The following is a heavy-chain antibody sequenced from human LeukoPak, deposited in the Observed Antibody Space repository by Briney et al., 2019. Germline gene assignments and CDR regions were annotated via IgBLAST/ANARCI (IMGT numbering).Heavy chain of an antibody. J-gene: IGHJ3*02. CDR2: INTYGGST. V-gene: IGHV3-64*01. D-gene: IGHD2-15*01. CDR1: GFMFSTYA. Sequence: GGSQRLSCEVSGFMFSTYAMHWVRQAPGKGPEFVSGINTYGGSTHYAKSVKGRFTISRDNSKNTLYLQMGSLRAEDTAVYYCARGRSAAEYDAFDIWGQGTLVTVSS. CDR3: ARGRSAAEYDAFDI.